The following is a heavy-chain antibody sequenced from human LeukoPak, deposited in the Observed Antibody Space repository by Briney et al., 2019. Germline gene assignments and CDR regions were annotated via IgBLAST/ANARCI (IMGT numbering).Heavy chain of an antibody. V-gene: IGHV3-21*01. J-gene: IGHJ4*02. CDR3: ARDQEPYCSGGSCYPIDY. D-gene: IGHD2-15*01. CDR1: GFIFRTYS. CDR2: ISSSSSYI. Sequence: PGGSLRLSCAASGFIFRTYSMNWVRQAPGKGLEWVSSISSSSSYIYYADSVKGRFTISRDNAKNSLYLQMNSLRAEDTAVYYCARDQEPYCSGGSCYPIDYWGQGTLVTVSS.